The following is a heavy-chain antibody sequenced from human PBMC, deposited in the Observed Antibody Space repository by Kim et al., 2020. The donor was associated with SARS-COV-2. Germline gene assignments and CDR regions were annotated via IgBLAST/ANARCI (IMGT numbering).Heavy chain of an antibody. CDR3: ARLAMVRGAGGNY. CDR2: INHSGST. Sequence: SETLSLTCAVYGGSFSGYYWSWIRQPPGKGLEWIGEINHSGSTNYNPSLKSRVTISVDTSKNQFSLKLSSVTAADTAVYYCARLAMVRGAGGNYWGQGTL. V-gene: IGHV4-34*01. D-gene: IGHD3-10*01. J-gene: IGHJ4*02. CDR1: GGSFSGYY.